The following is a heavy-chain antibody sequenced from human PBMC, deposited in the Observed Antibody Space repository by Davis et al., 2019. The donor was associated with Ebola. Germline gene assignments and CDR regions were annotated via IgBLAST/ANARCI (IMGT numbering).Heavy chain of an antibody. J-gene: IGHJ3*02. Sequence: GESLKISCAASGFVFRNYVMSWVRQAPGKGLEWVSTLGTSADTYYADSVKGRFTISRDNSKSTLYLQMNGLRVEDTAIYYCAKDTTNIWFDIWGQGTNVTVSS. CDR1: GFVFRNYV. D-gene: IGHD1-26*01. CDR2: LGTSADT. V-gene: IGHV3-23*01. CDR3: AKDTTNIWFDI.